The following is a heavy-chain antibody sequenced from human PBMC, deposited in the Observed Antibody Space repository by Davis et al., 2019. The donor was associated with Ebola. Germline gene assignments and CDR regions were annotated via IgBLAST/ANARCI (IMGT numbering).Heavy chain of an antibody. CDR2: INPSGGST. Sequence: AASVKVSCNASGYTFTSYYMHWVRQAPGQGLEWMGIINPSGGSTSYAQKFQGRVTMTRDTSTSTVYMELSSLRSEDTAVYYCARDRGRWLQPEYYFDYWGQGTLVTVSS. CDR3: ARDRGRWLQPEYYFDY. D-gene: IGHD5-24*01. J-gene: IGHJ4*02. V-gene: IGHV1-46*01. CDR1: GYTFTSYY.